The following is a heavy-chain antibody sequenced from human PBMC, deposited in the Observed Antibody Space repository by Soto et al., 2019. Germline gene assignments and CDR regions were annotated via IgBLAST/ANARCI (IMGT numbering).Heavy chain of an antibody. J-gene: IGHJ3*02. V-gene: IGHV1-2*02. CDR1: GYPVTAYY. CDR2: INPATGAA. D-gene: IGHD3-3*01. CDR3: ARGGGVGVAGSAAFDM. Sequence: QLHLVQSGAVVKKPGASVTVSCSASGYPVTAYYMHLVRQAPGRGLEWMGGINPATGAAKYTQTFQGRVSVTRDTSTSTVFTELRGLTSEDTAVFYCARGGGVGVAGSAAFDMWGQGTLVTVSS.